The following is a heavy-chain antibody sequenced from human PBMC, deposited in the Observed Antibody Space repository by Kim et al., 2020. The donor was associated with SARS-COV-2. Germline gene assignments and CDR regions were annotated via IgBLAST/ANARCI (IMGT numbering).Heavy chain of an antibody. V-gene: IGHV4-59*01. Sequence: SETLSLTCTVSGGSISSYYWSWIRQPPGKGLEWIGYIYYSGSTNYNHSLKSRVTISVDTSKNQFSLKLSSVTAPDTAVYYCARVSGNYFYGMDVWGQGTTVTVTS. CDR1: GGSISSYY. CDR3: ARVSGNYFYGMDV. D-gene: IGHD1-26*01. J-gene: IGHJ6*02. CDR2: IYYSGST.